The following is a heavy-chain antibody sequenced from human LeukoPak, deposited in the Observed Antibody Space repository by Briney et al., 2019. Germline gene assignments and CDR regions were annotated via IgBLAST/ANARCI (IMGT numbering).Heavy chain of an antibody. CDR3: ARDPTVRSFDWLLAGWFDP. Sequence: PGGSLRLSCAASGFTFSSYWMHWVRQAPGKGLVWVSRINSDGSSTSYADSVKGRFTISRDNAKNTLYLQMNSLRAEDTAVYYCARDPTVRSFDWLLAGWFDPWGQGTLVTVSS. CDR2: INSDGSST. CDR1: GFTFSSYW. J-gene: IGHJ5*02. V-gene: IGHV3-74*01. D-gene: IGHD3-9*01.